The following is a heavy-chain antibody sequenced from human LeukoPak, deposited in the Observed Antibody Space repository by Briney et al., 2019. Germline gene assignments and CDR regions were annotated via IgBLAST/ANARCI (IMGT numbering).Heavy chain of an antibody. CDR2: ISSSGSTI. Sequence: PGGSLRLSCAASGFTFSTYEMSWIRQAPGKGLEWVSYISSSGSTIYYADSVKGRFTISRDNAKNSLYLQMNSLRAEDTAVYYCARSAMRSSGSQFDYWGQGTLVTVSS. D-gene: IGHD6-19*01. CDR3: ARSAMRSSGSQFDY. CDR1: GFTFSTYE. V-gene: IGHV3-11*04. J-gene: IGHJ4*02.